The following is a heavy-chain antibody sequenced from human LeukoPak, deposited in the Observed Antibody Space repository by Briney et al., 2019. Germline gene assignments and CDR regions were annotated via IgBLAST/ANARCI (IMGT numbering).Heavy chain of an antibody. Sequence: PGGSLRLSCAASGFTFTSCAMSWVRQAPGKGLEWVSGVSGGGINTHYADSVKGRFSISRDNSKNTLYLQMNSLRAEDTSVYYCAKHSSGNLQPFDYWGQGTLVTVSS. V-gene: IGHV3-23*01. CDR1: GFTFTSCA. CDR3: AKHSSGNLQPFDY. D-gene: IGHD3-22*01. J-gene: IGHJ4*02. CDR2: VSGGGINT.